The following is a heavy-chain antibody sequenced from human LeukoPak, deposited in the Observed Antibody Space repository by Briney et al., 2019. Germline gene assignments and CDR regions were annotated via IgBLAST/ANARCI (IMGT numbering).Heavy chain of an antibody. CDR1: GGSISSYY. V-gene: IGHV4-4*09. CDR3: ARLWGYYDKGYFDY. D-gene: IGHD3-22*01. Sequence: SETLSLTCTVSGGSISSYYWSWIRQPPGKGLEWIGYIYTSGSTNYNPSLKSRVTISVDTSKNQFSLKLSSVTAADTAVYYCARLWGYYDKGYFDYWGQGTLVTVSS. CDR2: IYTSGST. J-gene: IGHJ4*02.